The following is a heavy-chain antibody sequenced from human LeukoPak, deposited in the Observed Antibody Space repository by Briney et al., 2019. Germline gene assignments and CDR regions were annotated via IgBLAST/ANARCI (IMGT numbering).Heavy chain of an antibody. J-gene: IGHJ3*02. V-gene: IGHV3-13*01. CDR3: ARAGGLWAFDI. D-gene: IGHD2-21*01. Sequence: GGSLRLSCAASGFTFSSYDMHWVRQATGKGLEWVSAIGTAGDTYYPGSVKGRFTISRENAKNSLYPQMNSLRAGDTAVYYCARAGGLWAFDIWGQGTMVTVSS. CDR1: GFTFSSYD. CDR2: IGTAGDT.